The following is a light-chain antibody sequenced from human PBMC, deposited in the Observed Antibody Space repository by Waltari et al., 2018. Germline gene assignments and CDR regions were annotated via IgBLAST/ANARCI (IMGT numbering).Light chain of an antibody. V-gene: IGKV3-20*01. CDR1: QSVGRF. CDR2: QAS. J-gene: IGKJ1*01. CDR3: QNHERLPAT. Sequence: ELVLTQSPGTLSLSPGERATLPCRASQSVGRFLAWYQQKPGQAPRLLIYQASNRATGIPDRFSGSGSGTDFSLTISRLEPEDFAVYYCQNHERLPATFGQGTKVEI.